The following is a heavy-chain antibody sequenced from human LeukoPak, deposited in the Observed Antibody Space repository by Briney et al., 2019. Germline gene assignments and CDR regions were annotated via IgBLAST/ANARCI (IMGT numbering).Heavy chain of an antibody. CDR2: INPSSGST. CDR1: GYTFTSYY. Sequence: ASVKVSCKASGYTFTSYYMHWVRQAPGQGLEWMGIINPSSGSTSYAQKFQGRVTMTRDTSTSTVYMELSSLRSEDTAVYYCARITSLEGFDYWGQGTLVTVSS. CDR3: ARITSLEGFDY. D-gene: IGHD1-14*01. V-gene: IGHV1-46*01. J-gene: IGHJ4*02.